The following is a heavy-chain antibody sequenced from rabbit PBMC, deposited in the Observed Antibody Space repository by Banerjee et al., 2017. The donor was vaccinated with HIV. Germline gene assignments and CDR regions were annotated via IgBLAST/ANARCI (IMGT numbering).Heavy chain of an antibody. CDR2: IYGGDGRDP. J-gene: IGHJ2*01. Sequence: QEQLEESGGGLVKPEGSLTLTCKASGFDLSSYYYMCWVRQAPGKGLEWIGCIYGGDGRDPYYANWAKGRFTISKTSSTTVTLQVTSLTAADTATYFCGRGGWTYGAFDPWGQGTLVTVS. D-gene: IGHD4-1*01. CDR3: GRGGWTYGAFDP. CDR1: GFDLSSYYY. V-gene: IGHV1S45*01.